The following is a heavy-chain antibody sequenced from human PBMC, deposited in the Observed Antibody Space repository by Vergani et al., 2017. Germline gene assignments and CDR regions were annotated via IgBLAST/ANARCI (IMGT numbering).Heavy chain of an antibody. J-gene: IGHJ5*02. CDR1: GGSFSGYY. Sequence: QVQLQQWGAGLLKPSETLSLTCAVYGGSFSGYYWSWIRQPPGKGLEWIGEINHSGSTNYNPSLNSRVTISVDTSKNQFSLKLRSVTAADTAVYYCARGGVQLWFPNWFDPWGQGTLVTVSS. CDR3: ARGGVQLWFPNWFDP. CDR2: INHSGST. V-gene: IGHV4-34*01. D-gene: IGHD5-18*01.